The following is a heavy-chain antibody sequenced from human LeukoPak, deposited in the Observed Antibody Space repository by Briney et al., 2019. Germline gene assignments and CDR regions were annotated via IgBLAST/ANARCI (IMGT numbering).Heavy chain of an antibody. Sequence: PSETLSLTCTVSGGSFGSYYWSWIRQSPGKGLEWIGYIYSSGSTNYNPSLKSRVTISVDTSKNQFSLKLSSVTAADTAVYYCARGYSMDVWGKGTTVTVSS. J-gene: IGHJ6*03. V-gene: IGHV4-59*01. CDR2: IYSSGST. D-gene: IGHD5-18*01. CDR1: GGSFGSYY. CDR3: ARGYSMDV.